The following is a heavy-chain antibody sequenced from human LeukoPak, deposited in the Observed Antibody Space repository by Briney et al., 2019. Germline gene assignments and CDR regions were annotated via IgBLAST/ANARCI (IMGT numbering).Heavy chain of an antibody. CDR2: ISYDGSNK. CDR3: ARDGGDIVVVPAADYYYYYGMDV. V-gene: IGHV3-30-3*01. J-gene: IGHJ6*02. D-gene: IGHD2-2*01. Sequence: PGRSLRLSCAASGFTFSSYAMHWVRQAPGKALEWVAVISYDGSNKYYADSVKGRFTISRDNSKNTLYLQMNSLRAEDTAVYYCARDGGDIVVVPAADYYYYYGMDVWGQGTTVTVSS. CDR1: GFTFSSYA.